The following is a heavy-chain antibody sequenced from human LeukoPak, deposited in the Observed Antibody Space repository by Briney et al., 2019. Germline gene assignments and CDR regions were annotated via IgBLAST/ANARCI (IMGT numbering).Heavy chain of an antibody. CDR2: ISYDGSNK. CDR1: GFTFSSYG. V-gene: IGHV3-30*03. J-gene: IGHJ4*02. CDR3: ATDGHSGIAAAGMGVFDY. Sequence: GGSLRLSCAASGFTFSSYGMHWVRQAPGKGLEWVAVISYDGSNKYYADSVKGRFTISRDNSKNTLYLQMNSLRAEDTAVYYWATDGHSGIAAAGMGVFDYWGQGTLVTVSS. D-gene: IGHD6-13*01.